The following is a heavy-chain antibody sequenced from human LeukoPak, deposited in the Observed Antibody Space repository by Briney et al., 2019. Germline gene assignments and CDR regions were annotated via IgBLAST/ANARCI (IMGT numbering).Heavy chain of an antibody. Sequence: GESLKISCKGSGYSFTSYWIGWVRQMPGKGLEWMGIIYPGDSDTRYSPSFQGQVTISADKSISTAYLQWSSLKASDTAMYYCARQDCSSTSCDFWSGYYAYNWFDPWGQGTLVTVSS. J-gene: IGHJ5*02. V-gene: IGHV5-51*01. CDR2: IYPGDSDT. D-gene: IGHD3-3*01. CDR1: GYSFTSYW. CDR3: ARQDCSSTSCDFWSGYYAYNWFDP.